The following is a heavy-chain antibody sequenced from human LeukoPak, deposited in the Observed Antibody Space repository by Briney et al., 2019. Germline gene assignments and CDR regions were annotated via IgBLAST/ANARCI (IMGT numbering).Heavy chain of an antibody. CDR3: ARDRSPGYDFWSAYPSDY. Sequence: SVKVSCKASGGTFSSYAISWVRQAPGQGLEWMGGIIPIFGTANYAQKFQGRVTITTDESTSTAYMELSSLRSEDTAVYYCARDRSPGYDFWSAYPSDYWGQGTLVTVSS. CDR2: IIPIFGTA. CDR1: GGTFSSYA. D-gene: IGHD3-3*01. V-gene: IGHV1-69*05. J-gene: IGHJ4*02.